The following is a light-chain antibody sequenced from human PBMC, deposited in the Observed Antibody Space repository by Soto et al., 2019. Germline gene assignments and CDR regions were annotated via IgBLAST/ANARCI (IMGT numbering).Light chain of an antibody. Sequence: EIVLTQSPATLSLSPGERATLSCRASQSVSSYLAWYQQKPGQAPRLLIYGASNRATGIPARFSGSGSGTDFTLTISTLEPEDFAVYYCQQRSNWPPITFGQVTRLEIK. J-gene: IGKJ5*01. CDR2: GAS. CDR3: QQRSNWPPIT. CDR1: QSVSSY. V-gene: IGKV3-11*01.